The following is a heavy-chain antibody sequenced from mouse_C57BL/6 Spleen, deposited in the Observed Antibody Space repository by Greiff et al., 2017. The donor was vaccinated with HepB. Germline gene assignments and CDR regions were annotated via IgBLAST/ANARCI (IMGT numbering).Heavy chain of an antibody. D-gene: IGHD2-4*01. Sequence: VKLMESGPGLVQPSQSLSITCTVSGFSLTSYGVHWVRQSPGKGLEWLGVIWRGGSTDYNAAFMSRLSITKDNSKSQVFFKMNSLQADDTAIYYCAKERYYDYDGTFAYWGQGTLVTVSA. CDR1: GFSLTSYG. CDR3: AKERYYDYDGTFAY. CDR2: IWRGGST. V-gene: IGHV2-5*01. J-gene: IGHJ3*01.